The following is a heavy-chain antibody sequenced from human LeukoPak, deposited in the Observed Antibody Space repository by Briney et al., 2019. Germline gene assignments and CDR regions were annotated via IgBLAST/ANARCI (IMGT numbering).Heavy chain of an antibody. Sequence: GGSLRLSCAVSGFTFRGYAMNWVRQAPGKGLEWVALISGSGDNQYYADAVKGRFTISRDNSKNTLSLQMSSLRVEDTAVYYCAKDWIPADWGQGPLVTVSS. CDR1: GFTFRGYA. D-gene: IGHD5-18*01. V-gene: IGHV3-23*01. J-gene: IGHJ4*02. CDR2: ISGSGDNQ. CDR3: AKDWIPAD.